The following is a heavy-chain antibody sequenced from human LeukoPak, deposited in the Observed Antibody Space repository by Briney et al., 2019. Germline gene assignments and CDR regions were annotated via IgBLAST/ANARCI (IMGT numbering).Heavy chain of an antibody. Sequence: ASVKVSCKASGYTFTSYDINWVRQATGQGLEWMGWMNPNNGNTDYAQKFQGRVTLTRNTSITTAYMELSSLRSEDTAVYYCAKDSVFREGYFDYWGQGTLVTVSS. CDR2: MNPNNGNT. CDR3: AKDSVFREGYFDY. V-gene: IGHV1-8*01. CDR1: GYTFTSYD. J-gene: IGHJ4*02.